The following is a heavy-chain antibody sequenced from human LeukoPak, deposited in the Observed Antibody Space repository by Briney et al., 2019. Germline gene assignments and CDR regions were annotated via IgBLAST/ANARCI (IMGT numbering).Heavy chain of an antibody. CDR2: LNTGGSST. CDR1: GFXFSSYW. CDR3: ARDDAFRGVGMDV. D-gene: IGHD3-16*01. Sequence: GGSLRLSCGASGFXFSSYWIHWVRQVPGKGLVWVSRLNTGGSSTSYADSVKGRFTISRDNARNTLYLQMNSLRAEDTAVYYCARDDAFRGVGMDVWGQGTTVTVSS. J-gene: IGHJ6*02. V-gene: IGHV3-74*01.